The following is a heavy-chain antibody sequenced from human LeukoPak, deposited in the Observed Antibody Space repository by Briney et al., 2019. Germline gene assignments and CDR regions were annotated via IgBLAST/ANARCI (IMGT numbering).Heavy chain of an antibody. Sequence: GGSLRLSCAASGFMFRDCGMHWVRQAPGKGLEWVSFIWNDGRSEHYADSVQGRFSVSRDNSDNTLYLHMANLRPDDTAVYYCAKDPGATAWGYYMDVWGTGTTVTVSS. CDR2: IWNDGRSE. V-gene: IGHV3-30*02. CDR3: AKDPGATAWGYYMDV. D-gene: IGHD7-27*01. CDR1: GFMFRDCG. J-gene: IGHJ6*03.